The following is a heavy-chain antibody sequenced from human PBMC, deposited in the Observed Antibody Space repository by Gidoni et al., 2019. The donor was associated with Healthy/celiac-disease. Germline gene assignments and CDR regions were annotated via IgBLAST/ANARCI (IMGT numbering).Heavy chain of an antibody. V-gene: IGHV1-69*10. J-gene: IGHJ6*02. CDR2: IIPILGIA. CDR3: APVLEWLFGEYGPPPSYGMDV. Sequence: GIIPILGIANYAQKFQGRVTITADKSTSTAYMELSSLRSEDTAVYYCAPVLEWLFGEYGPPPSYGMDVWGQGTTVTVSS. D-gene: IGHD3-3*01.